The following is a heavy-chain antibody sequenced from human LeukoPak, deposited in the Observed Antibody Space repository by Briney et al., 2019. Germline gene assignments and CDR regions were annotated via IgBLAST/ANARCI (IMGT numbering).Heavy chain of an antibody. CDR1: GGSISSSSYY. J-gene: IGHJ4*02. CDR3: ARLTQGIAAAGTDY. Sequence: PSETLSLTCTVSGGSISSSSYYWGWIRQPPGKGLEWIGSIYYSGSTYYNPSLKSRVTISVDTSKNQFSLKLSSVTAADTAVYYCARLTQGIAAAGTDYWGQGTLVTVSS. CDR2: IYYSGST. D-gene: IGHD6-13*01. V-gene: IGHV4-39*01.